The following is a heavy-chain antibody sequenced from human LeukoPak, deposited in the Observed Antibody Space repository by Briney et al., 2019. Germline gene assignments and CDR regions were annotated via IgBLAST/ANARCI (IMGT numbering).Heavy chain of an antibody. J-gene: IGHJ4*02. CDR2: ISTTSRYI. CDR3: ARGNSDYDHDY. V-gene: IGHV3-21*01. CDR1: GFTFSRYS. D-gene: IGHD5-12*01. Sequence: GGSLRLSCAASGFTFSRYSMNWVRQAPGKGLEGVSSISTTSRYIYYADSVQGRFTVTRDNAQNSLSLQMNSLRADDTAVYFCARGNSDYDHDYWGQGTLVTVSS.